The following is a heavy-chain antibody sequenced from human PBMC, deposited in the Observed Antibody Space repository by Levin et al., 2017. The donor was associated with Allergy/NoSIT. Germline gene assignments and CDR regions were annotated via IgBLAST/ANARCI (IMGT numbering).Heavy chain of an antibody. CDR1: GFTFDDYG. CDR3: ARSIAVSGWYYYYYYMDV. Sequence: GGSLRLSCAASGFTFDDYGMSWVRQAPGKGLEWVSGINWNGGSTGYADSVKGRFTISRDNAKNSLYLQMNSLRAEDTALYYCARSIAVSGWYYYYYYMDVWGKGTTVTVSS. CDR2: INWNGGST. J-gene: IGHJ6*03. D-gene: IGHD6-19*01. V-gene: IGHV3-20*04.